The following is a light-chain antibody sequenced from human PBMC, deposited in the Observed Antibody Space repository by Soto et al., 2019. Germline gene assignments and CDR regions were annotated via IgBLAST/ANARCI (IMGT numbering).Light chain of an antibody. J-gene: IGLJ2*01. CDR3: SSYTSRSGRV. Sequence: QSVLTQPASVSGSPGQSITISCTGTSSDGGGYNYVSWYQQHPGKAPKLMIYDVSNRPSGVSNRFSGSKSGNAASLTISGLQAEDEADYCCSSYTSRSGRVFGGGTKLTVL. CDR2: DVS. CDR1: SSDGGGYNY. V-gene: IGLV2-14*01.